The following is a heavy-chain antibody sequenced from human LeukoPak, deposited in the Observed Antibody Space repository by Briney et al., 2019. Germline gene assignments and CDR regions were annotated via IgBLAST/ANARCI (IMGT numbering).Heavy chain of an antibody. J-gene: IGHJ4*02. CDR3: ARRTYSSSSSLFDY. CDR1: GYTFTSYG. D-gene: IGHD6-6*01. Sequence: ASVKVSCKASGYTFTSYGISWVRQAPGQGLEWMGWISAYNGNTNYAQNLQGRFTMTTDTSTTTAYMELRSLRSDDTAFYYCARRTYSSSSSLFDYWSQGTLVTVSS. CDR2: ISAYNGNT. V-gene: IGHV1-18*01.